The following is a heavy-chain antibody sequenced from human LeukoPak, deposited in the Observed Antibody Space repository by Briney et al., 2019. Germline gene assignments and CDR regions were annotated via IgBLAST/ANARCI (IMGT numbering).Heavy chain of an antibody. Sequence: GGSLRLSCAASGFTVSSNYMSWVRQAPGKGLEWVSVIYSGGSTYYADSVEGRFTISRDNYKNTLYLQMNSLRAEDTAVYYCARGGGYYYDSSGYYYSDWGQGTLVTVSS. CDR3: ARGGGYYYDSSGYYYSD. D-gene: IGHD3-22*01. V-gene: IGHV3-66*01. J-gene: IGHJ4*02. CDR1: GFTVSSNY. CDR2: IYSGGST.